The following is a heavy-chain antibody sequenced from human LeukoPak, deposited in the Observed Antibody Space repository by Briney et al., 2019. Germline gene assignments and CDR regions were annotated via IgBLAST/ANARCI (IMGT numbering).Heavy chain of an antibody. J-gene: IGHJ4*02. Sequence: SVKVSCKASGGTFSSYAISWVRQAPGQGLEWMGGIIPIFGTANHAQKFQGRVTITTDESTSTAYMELSSLRSEDTAVYYCARALGYCSSTSCSPWGYWGQGTLVTVSS. D-gene: IGHD2-2*01. CDR3: ARALGYCSSTSCSPWGY. V-gene: IGHV1-69*05. CDR2: IIPIFGTA. CDR1: GGTFSSYA.